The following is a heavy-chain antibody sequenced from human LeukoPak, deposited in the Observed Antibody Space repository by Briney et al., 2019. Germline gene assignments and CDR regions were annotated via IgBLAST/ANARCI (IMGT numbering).Heavy chain of an antibody. V-gene: IGHV4-59*08. CDR1: GGSISSYY. CDR3: ARVVIYYYYMDV. D-gene: IGHD4-23*01. CDR2: IYYSGST. J-gene: IGHJ6*03. Sequence: SETLSLTCTVSGGSISSYYWSWIRQPPGKGLEWIGYIYYSGSTNYNPSLKSRVTISVDTSKNQFSLKLSSVTAADTAVYYCARVVIYYYYMDVWGKGTTVTVSS.